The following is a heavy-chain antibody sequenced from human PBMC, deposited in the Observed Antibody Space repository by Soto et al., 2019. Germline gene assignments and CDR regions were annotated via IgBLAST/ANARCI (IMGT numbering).Heavy chain of an antibody. CDR2: IWHDGSEK. Sequence: GGSLRLCCATSGFVFSSYGMQWVRQAPGKGLEWVAAIWHDGSEKYYADLVKGRFTISGDNSKSTLYLQMNSLRAEDTAVYYCARDPRDSPGAYYYNYYGLDVWGQGTTVTVSS. CDR3: ARDPRDSPGAYYYNYYGLDV. V-gene: IGHV3-33*01. D-gene: IGHD2-21*01. CDR1: GFVFSSYG. J-gene: IGHJ6*02.